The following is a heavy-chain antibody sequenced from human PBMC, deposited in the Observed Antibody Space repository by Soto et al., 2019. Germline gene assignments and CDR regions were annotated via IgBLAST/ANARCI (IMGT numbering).Heavy chain of an antibody. CDR2: IIPIFGTA. D-gene: IGHD2-21*02. CDR1: GGTFSSYA. V-gene: IGHV1-69*01. Sequence: QVQLVQSGAEVKKPGSSVKVSCKASGGTFSSYAISWVRQAPGQGLEWMGGIIPIFGTANYAQKFQGRVTITADESTSTADMELSSLRSEDTAVYYCARESEVGGGDLGSCDYWGQGTLVTVSS. J-gene: IGHJ4*02. CDR3: ARESEVGGGDLGSCDY.